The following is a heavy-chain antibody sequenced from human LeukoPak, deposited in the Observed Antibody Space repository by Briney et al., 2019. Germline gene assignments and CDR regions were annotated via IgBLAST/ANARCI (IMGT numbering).Heavy chain of an antibody. CDR2: IYYSGST. CDR1: GGSISSSSYY. J-gene: IGHJ3*02. V-gene: IGHV4-39*07. D-gene: IGHD4-17*01. CDR3: ARVETTVTTLSSISWAFDI. Sequence: SETLSLTCTVSGGSISSSSYYWGWIRQPPGKGLEWIGSIYYSGSTYYNPSLKSRVTISVDTSKNRFSLKLSSVTAADTAVYYCARVETTVTTLSSISWAFDIWGQGTMVTVSS.